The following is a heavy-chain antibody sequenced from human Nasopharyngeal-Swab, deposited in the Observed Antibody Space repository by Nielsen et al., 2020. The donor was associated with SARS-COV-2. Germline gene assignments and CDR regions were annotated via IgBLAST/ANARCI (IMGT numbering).Heavy chain of an antibody. CDR2: FDSEDGKP. J-gene: IGHJ4*01. D-gene: IGHD3-3*01. CDR1: EHSLTEIS. CDR3: VTVIRTIFGVDFGNSAFDS. Sequence: ASVKVSCKVSEHSLTEISMHSVRQTPAKGLEGMGGFDSEDGKPIYSEKFQGRLTMTEDRSTHTAFLELSSLTSDDTALYYCVTVIRTIFGVDFGNSAFDSWGPGTLVTVSS. V-gene: IGHV1-24*01.